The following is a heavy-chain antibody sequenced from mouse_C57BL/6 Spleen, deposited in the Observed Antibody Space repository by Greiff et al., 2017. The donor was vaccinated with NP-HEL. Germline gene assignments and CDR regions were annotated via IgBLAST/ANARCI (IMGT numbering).Heavy chain of an antibody. Sequence: VQLQQPGAELVQPGASVKLSCKASGYTFTSYWMQWVKQRPGQGLEWIGEIDPSDSYTNYNQKFKGKATLTVDTSSSTAYMQLSSLTSEDSAVYYCARRITTVVATLHWYFDVWGTGTTVTVSS. CDR1: GYTFTSYW. V-gene: IGHV1-50*01. J-gene: IGHJ1*03. CDR2: IDPSDSYT. D-gene: IGHD1-1*01. CDR3: ARRITTVVATLHWYFDV.